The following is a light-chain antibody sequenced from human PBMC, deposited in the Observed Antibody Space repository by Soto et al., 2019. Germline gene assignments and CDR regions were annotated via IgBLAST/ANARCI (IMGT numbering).Light chain of an antibody. CDR1: QSVSSN. CDR2: DAS. J-gene: IGKJ5*01. V-gene: IGKV3-11*01. Sequence: EIVLTQSPATLSLSPGERATLSCRASQSVSSNLAWYQQKPGQAPRLLIYDASNRATGIPARFSGSGSRTDFTLTISSLEPEAFAVYYCQRGDTYGQGTRLEIK. CDR3: QRGDT.